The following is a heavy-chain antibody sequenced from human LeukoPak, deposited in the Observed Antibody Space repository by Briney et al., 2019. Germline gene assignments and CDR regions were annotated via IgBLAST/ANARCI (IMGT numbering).Heavy chain of an antibody. Sequence: PGGSLRLSCGASGFTFTSAWMNWVRQAPGKGLEWVAVISYDGSNKYYADSVKGRFTISRDNSKNTLYLQMNSLRAEDTAVYYCAKPYSSSWSIFDYWGQGTLVTVSS. D-gene: IGHD6-13*01. CDR1: GFTFTSAW. CDR3: AKPYSSSWSIFDY. J-gene: IGHJ4*02. CDR2: ISYDGSNK. V-gene: IGHV3-30*18.